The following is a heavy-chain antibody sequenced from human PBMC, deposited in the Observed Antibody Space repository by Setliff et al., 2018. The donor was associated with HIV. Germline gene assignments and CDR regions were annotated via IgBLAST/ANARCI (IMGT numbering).Heavy chain of an antibody. Sequence: SETLSLTCAVYGGAFSRFYWSWLRQAPEKGLEWIGDINHSGITNYNPSLKSRLSISVDTSKNQFSLNLTSVTAADAAMYFCVSRPGGITRARFDHWGQGTLVTVTS. CDR1: GGAFSRFY. D-gene: IGHD3-16*01. J-gene: IGHJ4*02. V-gene: IGHV4-34*01. CDR3: VSRPGGITRARFDH. CDR2: INHSGIT.